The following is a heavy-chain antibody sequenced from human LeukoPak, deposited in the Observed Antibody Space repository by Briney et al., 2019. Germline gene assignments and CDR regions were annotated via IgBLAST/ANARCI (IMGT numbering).Heavy chain of an antibody. CDR2: IYNSGTT. D-gene: IGHD5-24*01. CDR3: ARHAFEGKWLQFYYFNH. Sequence: PSETLSLTCAVSGGSIRNSCFYWGWIRQPPGKGLEWIASIYNSGTTYYNPSIKSRITIFVDTSKNQVSLKLRSVTAADTAVYYCARHAFEGKWLQFYYFNHWGQGSLVTVSS. V-gene: IGHV4-39*01. J-gene: IGHJ4*02. CDR1: GGSIRNSCFY.